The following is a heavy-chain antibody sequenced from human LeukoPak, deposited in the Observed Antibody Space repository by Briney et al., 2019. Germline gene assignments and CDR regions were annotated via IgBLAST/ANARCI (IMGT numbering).Heavy chain of an antibody. D-gene: IGHD6-13*01. CDR1: GFTFSNYW. CDR2: IKRDGSVE. CDR3: ARDGTAPGLYFDL. Sequence: PGGSLRLSCAASGFTFSNYWMTWVRQAPGKGLEWVANIKRDGSVEYYVDSVKGRFTISRDNTKDSLYLQMNSLRAEDTAVYYCARDGTAPGLYFDLWGQGTLVTVSS. J-gene: IGHJ4*01. V-gene: IGHV3-7*01.